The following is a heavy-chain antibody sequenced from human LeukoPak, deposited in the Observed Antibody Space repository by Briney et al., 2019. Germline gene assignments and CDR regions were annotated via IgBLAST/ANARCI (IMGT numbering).Heavy chain of an antibody. Sequence: ASVKVSCKVSGYTLTELSMHWVRQAPGKGLEWMGGFDPEDGETIYAQKFQGRVTITADESTSTAYMELSSLRSEDTAVYYCARSGGGTQWTDYGGNSAYYYFDYWGQGTLVTVSS. CDR1: GYTLTELS. D-gene: IGHD4-23*01. V-gene: IGHV1-24*01. CDR2: FDPEDGET. CDR3: ARSGGGTQWTDYGGNSAYYYFDY. J-gene: IGHJ4*02.